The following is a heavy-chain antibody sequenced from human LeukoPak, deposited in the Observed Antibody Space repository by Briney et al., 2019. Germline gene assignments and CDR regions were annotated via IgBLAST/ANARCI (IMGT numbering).Heavy chain of an antibody. Sequence: ASVKVSCKASGYTFTGYYMHWVRQVPGQGLEWMGWINPNSGGTNYAQKFQGRVTMTRDTSISTAYMELSRLRSDDTAVYYCARVLRYFDKTDYWGQGTLVTVSS. CDR1: GYTFTGYY. CDR3: ARVLRYFDKTDY. J-gene: IGHJ4*02. CDR2: INPNSGGT. D-gene: IGHD3-9*01. V-gene: IGHV1-2*02.